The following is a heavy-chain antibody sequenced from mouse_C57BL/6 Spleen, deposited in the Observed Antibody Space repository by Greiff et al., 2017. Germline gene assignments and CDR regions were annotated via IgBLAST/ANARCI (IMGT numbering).Heavy chain of an antibody. V-gene: IGHV1-72*01. Sequence: QVQLQQPGAELVKPGASVKLSCKASGYTFTSYWMNWVKQRPGRGLEWIGRIDPNSGGTKYNEKFKSKATLTVDKPSSTAYMQLSSLTSDDYAVDYGAREAQATLAWFAYWGQGTLVTVSA. D-gene: IGHD3-2*02. CDR3: AREAQATLAWFAY. CDR2: IDPNSGGT. J-gene: IGHJ3*01. CDR1: GYTFTSYW.